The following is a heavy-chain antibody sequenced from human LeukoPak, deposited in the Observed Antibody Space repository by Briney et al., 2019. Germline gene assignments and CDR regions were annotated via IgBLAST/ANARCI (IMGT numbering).Heavy chain of an antibody. CDR1: GGTFSSYA. CDR2: IIPIFSTA. Sequence: GASVKVSCKASGGTFSSYAISWVRQAPGQGLEWMGGIIPIFSTANYAQKFQGRVTITADKSTSTAYMELSSLRSEDTAVYYCARAHAEQWLDPRPFDYWGQGTLVTVSS. V-gene: IGHV1-69*06. CDR3: ARAHAEQWLDPRPFDY. D-gene: IGHD6-19*01. J-gene: IGHJ4*02.